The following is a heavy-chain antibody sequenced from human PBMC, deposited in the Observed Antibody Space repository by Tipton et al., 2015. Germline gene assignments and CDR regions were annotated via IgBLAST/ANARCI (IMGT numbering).Heavy chain of an antibody. CDR1: GGSFSDYY. D-gene: IGHD5-24*01. CDR2: IYYSGST. CDR3: ARDLEHGMDV. J-gene: IGHJ6*02. Sequence: TLSLTCTVSGGSFSDYYWSWIRQSPGEGLEWIGYIYYSGSTNYNPSLRSRVAMSMDTSKNQFFLNLTSVTAADTAVYFCARDLEHGMDVWGQGTTVTVS. V-gene: IGHV4-59*01.